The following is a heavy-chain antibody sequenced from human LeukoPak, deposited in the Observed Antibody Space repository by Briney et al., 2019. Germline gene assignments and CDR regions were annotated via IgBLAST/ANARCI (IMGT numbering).Heavy chain of an antibody. J-gene: IGHJ4*02. CDR2: ISSSSSYI. D-gene: IGHD4-17*01. Sequence: GGSLRLSCAASGFTFSSYSMNWVRQAPGKGLEWVSSISSSSSYIYYADSVKGRFTISRDNAKNSLYLQMNSLRAEDTAVYYCARDSGDYGDPAVWGQGTLVTVSS. CDR3: ARDSGDYGDPAV. V-gene: IGHV3-21*01. CDR1: GFTFSSYS.